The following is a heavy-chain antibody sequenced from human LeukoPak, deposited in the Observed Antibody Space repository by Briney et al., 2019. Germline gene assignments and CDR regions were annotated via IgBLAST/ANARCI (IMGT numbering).Heavy chain of an antibody. CDR1: GGFISINY. D-gene: IGHD5-18*01. Sequence: PSETLSLTCTVSGGFISINYWSWIRQPPGKGLEWIGNIYYSGSTNYNPPLKSRVTISVDTSKNQFSLKLSSVTAADTAVYYCASITGWYSYGSADYWGQGTLVIVSS. V-gene: IGHV4-59*01. CDR3: ASITGWYSYGSADY. CDR2: IYYSGST. J-gene: IGHJ4*02.